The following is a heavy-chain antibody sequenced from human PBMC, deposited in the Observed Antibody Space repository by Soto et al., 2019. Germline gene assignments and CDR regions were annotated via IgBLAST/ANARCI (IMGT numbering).Heavy chain of an antibody. CDR3: AKDLGRLPRVFDY. J-gene: IGHJ4*02. Sequence: PGGSLRLSCSASGFTFSSYAMSWVRQAPGKEQKWVTAISDNSSSTYYADTVKGRFTISRDNSRNTLNLKMNSLKAEDTAIYNCAKDLGRLPRVFDYGGQGTLVTVSS. CDR1: GFTFSSYA. V-gene: IGHV3-23*01. CDR2: ISDNSSST. D-gene: IGHD6-6*01.